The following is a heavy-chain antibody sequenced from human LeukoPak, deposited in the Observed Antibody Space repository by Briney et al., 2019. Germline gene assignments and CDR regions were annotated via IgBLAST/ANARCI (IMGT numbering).Heavy chain of an antibody. CDR1: GFTFSSYA. V-gene: IGHV3-23*01. CDR2: ISGSGGST. J-gene: IGHJ4*02. CDR3: ARVQGGGYRTADY. D-gene: IGHD6-19*01. Sequence: GGSLRLSCAASGFTFSSYAMSWVRQAPGKGLEWVSAISGSGGSTYYADSVKGRFTISRDTSKNTLFLQMNSLRGEDTAMYYCARVQGGGYRTADYWGQGTLVTVSS.